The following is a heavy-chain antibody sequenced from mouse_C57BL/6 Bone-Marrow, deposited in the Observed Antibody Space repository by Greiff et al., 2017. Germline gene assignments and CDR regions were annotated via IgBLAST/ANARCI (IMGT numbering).Heavy chain of an antibody. CDR1: GYTFTDYE. CDR2: IDPETGGT. J-gene: IGHJ2*01. Sequence: QVQLQQSGAELVRPGASVTLSCKASGYTFTDYEMHWVKQTPVHGLEWIGAIDPETGGTAYNQKFKGKAILTADKSSSTAYMELRSLTSGDSAVYYCTRLGTTVVAPFDYWGQGTTLTVSS. D-gene: IGHD1-1*01. V-gene: IGHV1-15*01. CDR3: TRLGTTVVAPFDY.